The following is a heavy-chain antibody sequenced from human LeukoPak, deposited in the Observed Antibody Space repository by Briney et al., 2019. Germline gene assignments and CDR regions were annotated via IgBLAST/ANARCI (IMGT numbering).Heavy chain of an antibody. D-gene: IGHD6-13*01. Sequence: ASVKVSCKASGYTFAAHYLHWVRQAPGQGLEWMAWINHNSGGTKYAEKFQGRVTVTRDTSTSTAYMELSRLRSDDTAVYYCARDRPRIASWDYWGQGTLVTVSS. CDR2: INHNSGGT. CDR1: GYTFAAHY. CDR3: ARDRPRIASWDY. J-gene: IGHJ4*02. V-gene: IGHV1-2*02.